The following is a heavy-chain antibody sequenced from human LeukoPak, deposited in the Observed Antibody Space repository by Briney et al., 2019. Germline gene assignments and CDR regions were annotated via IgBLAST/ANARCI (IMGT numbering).Heavy chain of an antibody. V-gene: IGHV1-3*01. Sequence: ASVKVSCKASGYTFTNYAIHWVRQAPGQSLEWMGWINAGNGNTKYSQKFQGRVTITRDTSANTAYMELSSLGSEDTTIYYCARVISDCANFNCFKGYFDYWGQGTPVTVSS. CDR3: ARVISDCANFNCFKGYFDY. D-gene: IGHD1-1*01. J-gene: IGHJ4*01. CDR2: INAGNGNT. CDR1: GYTFTNYA.